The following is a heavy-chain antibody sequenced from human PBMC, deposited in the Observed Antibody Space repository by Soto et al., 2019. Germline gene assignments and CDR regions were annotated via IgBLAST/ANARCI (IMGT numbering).Heavy chain of an antibody. Sequence: SKPPGKGLEGVSAISGSGGSTYYADSVKGRFTISRDNSKNTLYLQMNSLRAEDTAVYYCAKDVGRTSAGVFDYWGQGTLVTVSS. D-gene: IGHD2-2*01. CDR3: AKDVGRTSAGVFDY. V-gene: IGHV3-23*01. CDR2: ISGSGGST. J-gene: IGHJ4*02.